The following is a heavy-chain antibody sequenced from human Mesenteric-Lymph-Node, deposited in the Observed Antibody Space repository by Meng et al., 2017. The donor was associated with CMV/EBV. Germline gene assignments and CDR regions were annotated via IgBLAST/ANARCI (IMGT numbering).Heavy chain of an antibody. J-gene: IGHJ4*02. V-gene: IGHV1-69*05. D-gene: IGHD2-2*01. Sequence: SVKVSCKASGGILSSYAINWVRQAPGQGLEWMGGIIHIFDTANYAQKFQGRVTITTDESTSTAYMELSSLRSEDTAVYYCASLSGGSPTSDFDYWGQGTLVTVSS. CDR1: GGILSSYA. CDR2: IIHIFDTA. CDR3: ASLSGGSPTSDFDY.